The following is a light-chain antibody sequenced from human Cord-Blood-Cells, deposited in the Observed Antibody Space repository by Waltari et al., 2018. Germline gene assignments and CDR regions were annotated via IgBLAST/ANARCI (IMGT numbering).Light chain of an antibody. CDR1: SSDVGSYNL. Sequence: QSALTQPASVSGSPGQSITISCTGTSSDVGSYNLVSCYQQHPGKAPKPMIYEGSKRPSGVSNRFSGSKSGNTASLTISGLQAEDEADYYCCSYAGSSTLVFGGGTKLTVL. J-gene: IGLJ3*02. V-gene: IGLV2-23*01. CDR2: EGS. CDR3: CSYAGSSTLV.